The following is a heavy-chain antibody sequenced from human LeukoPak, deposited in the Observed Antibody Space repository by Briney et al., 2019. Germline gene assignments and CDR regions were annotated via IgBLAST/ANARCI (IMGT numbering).Heavy chain of an antibody. CDR2: IIPIFGTA. V-gene: IGHV1-69*13. J-gene: IGHJ3*02. CDR1: GYTFTSYG. CDR3: ARGRVWIAVAGYDASDI. D-gene: IGHD6-19*01. Sequence: ASVKVSCKASGYTFTSYGISWVRQAPGQGLEWMGGIIPIFGTANYAQKFQGRVTITADESTSTAYMELSSLRSEDTAVYYCARGRVWIAVAGYDASDIWGQGTMVTVSS.